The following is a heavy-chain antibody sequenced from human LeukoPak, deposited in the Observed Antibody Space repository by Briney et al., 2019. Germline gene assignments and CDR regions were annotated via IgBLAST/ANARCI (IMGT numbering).Heavy chain of an antibody. Sequence: SETLSLTCTVSGGSISSYYWSWIRQPPGKGLEWIGYIYYSGCTNYNPSLKSRVTISVDTSKNQFSLKLSSVTAADTAVYYCARTRPFDAFDIWGQGTMVTVSS. V-gene: IGHV4-59*01. J-gene: IGHJ3*02. CDR3: ARTRPFDAFDI. CDR2: IYYSGCT. CDR1: GGSISSYY.